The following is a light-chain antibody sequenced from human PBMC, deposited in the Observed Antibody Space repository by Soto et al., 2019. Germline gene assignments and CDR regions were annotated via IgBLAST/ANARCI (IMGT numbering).Light chain of an antibody. Sequence: EIVLTQSPGTLSLSPGERATLSCRASQTVTSNYFAWYQQRPGQAPRLLIYATSSRATGIPDRFSGSGSGTDFTLTISRLDPEDFAVYYCQQYGGSRWTFXQGTKV. J-gene: IGKJ1*01. CDR2: ATS. CDR3: QQYGGSRWT. CDR1: QTVTSNY. V-gene: IGKV3-20*01.